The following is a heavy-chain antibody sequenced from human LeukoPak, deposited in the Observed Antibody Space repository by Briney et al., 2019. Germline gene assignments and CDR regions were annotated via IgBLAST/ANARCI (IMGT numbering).Heavy chain of an antibody. CDR3: ARGDVQLWRYSDY. V-gene: IGHV4-4*02. CDR2: MHHGGSS. J-gene: IGHJ4*02. Sequence: KPSETLSLTCAVSGGSTTSSHWWSWVRQSPGKGLEWIGEMHHGGSSNYHPSLKSRLTISVDNSKNQFSLKLTSVAAADTAVYYCARGDVQLWRYSDYWGQGTLVTVSS. D-gene: IGHD5-18*01. CDR1: GGSTTSSHW.